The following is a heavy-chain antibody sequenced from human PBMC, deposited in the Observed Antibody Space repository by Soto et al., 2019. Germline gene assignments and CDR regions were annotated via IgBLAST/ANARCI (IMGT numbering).Heavy chain of an antibody. Sequence: ASVKVSCKVSGYTLTELSMHWVRQAPGKGLEWMGGFDPEDGKTGYAQKFQGRVTMTENTSIDTAYMELSSLRSEDTAAYYCARGKYSSSWPRAGYYMDVWGKGTTVTVSS. J-gene: IGHJ6*03. CDR2: FDPEDGKT. CDR1: GYTLTELS. D-gene: IGHD6-13*01. CDR3: ARGKYSSSWPRAGYYMDV. V-gene: IGHV1-24*01.